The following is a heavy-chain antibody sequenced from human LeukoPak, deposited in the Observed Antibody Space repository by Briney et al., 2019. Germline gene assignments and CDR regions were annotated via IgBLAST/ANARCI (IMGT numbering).Heavy chain of an antibody. Sequence: GGSLRLSCAASGFTFSSYAMSWVRQAPGKGLEWVSAISGSGGSTYYADSVKGRFTISRDNSKNTLYLQMNSLRAGDTAVYYCAKRGLFYYYGMDVWGQGTTVTVSS. CDR3: AKRGLFYYYGMDV. D-gene: IGHD3-10*01. V-gene: IGHV3-23*01. CDR2: ISGSGGST. J-gene: IGHJ6*02. CDR1: GFTFSSYA.